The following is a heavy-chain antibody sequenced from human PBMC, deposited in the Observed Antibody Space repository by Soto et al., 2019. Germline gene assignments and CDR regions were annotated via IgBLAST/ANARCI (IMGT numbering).Heavy chain of an antibody. CDR2: ISSSSSYI. CDR3: ASGAYYYDSSADYYY. D-gene: IGHD3-22*01. Sequence: EVQLVESGGGLVKPGGSLRLSCAASGFTFSSYSMNWVRQAPGKGLEWVSSISSSSSYIYYADSVKGRFTISRDNAKNSLYLQMNSLRAEDTAVYYCASGAYYYDSSADYYYWGQGTLVTVSS. V-gene: IGHV3-21*01. J-gene: IGHJ4*02. CDR1: GFTFSSYS.